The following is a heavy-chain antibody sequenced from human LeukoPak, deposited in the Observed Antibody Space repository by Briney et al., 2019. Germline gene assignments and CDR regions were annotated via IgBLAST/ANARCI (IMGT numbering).Heavy chain of an antibody. CDR2: IYYSGST. CDR1: GASVSRYF. CDR3: ATTQQWLAFDY. D-gene: IGHD6-19*01. Sequence: PSETLSLTCIVSGASVSRYFWSWIRQPPGKGLEYIGNIYYSGSTNYNPSLKSRVTISLDTSKNQFSLKLSSVTAADTAVYYCATTQQWLAFDYWGQGILVTVSS. V-gene: IGHV4-59*02. J-gene: IGHJ4*02.